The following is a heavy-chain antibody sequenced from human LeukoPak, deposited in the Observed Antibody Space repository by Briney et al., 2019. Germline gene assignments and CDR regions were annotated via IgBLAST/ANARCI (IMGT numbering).Heavy chain of an antibody. CDR3: ARHTYGTFDY. CDR2: INYSGKT. CDR1: GGSISSSSYY. V-gene: IGHV4-39*01. J-gene: IGHJ4*02. D-gene: IGHD3-10*01. Sequence: SETLSLTCSVSGGSISSSSYYWGWIRQPPGKGLEWIGSINYSGKTYHNPSLKSRVTISVDTSKNQFSLKLSSVTAADTTLYYCARHTYGTFDYWGRGTLVTVSS.